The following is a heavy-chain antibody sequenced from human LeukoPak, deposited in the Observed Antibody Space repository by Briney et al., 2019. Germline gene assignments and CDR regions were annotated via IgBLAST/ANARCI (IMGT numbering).Heavy chain of an antibody. CDR3: ARDGLWSPFDY. J-gene: IGHJ4*02. CDR2: ISYDGSNK. Sequence: GGSLRLSCAASGFTFSSYGMHWVRQAPGKGLEWVAVISYDGSNKYYADSVKGRFTISRDNAKNSLYLQMNSLRAEDTAVYYCARDGLWSPFDYWGQGTLVTVSS. CDR1: GFTFSSYG. V-gene: IGHV3-30*03. D-gene: IGHD5-18*01.